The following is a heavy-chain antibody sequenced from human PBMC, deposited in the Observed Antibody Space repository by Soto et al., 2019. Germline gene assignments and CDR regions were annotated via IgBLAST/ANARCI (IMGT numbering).Heavy chain of an antibody. CDR3: AKMKGYCSGGSCYYYGMDV. Sequence: GGSLRLSCAASGFTFSSYAMSWVRQAPGKGLEWVSAISGSGGSTYYADSVKGRFTISRDNSKNTLYLQMNSLRAEDTAVYYCAKMKGYCSGGSCYYYGMDVWGQGTTVTVSS. J-gene: IGHJ6*02. V-gene: IGHV3-23*01. CDR2: ISGSGGST. D-gene: IGHD2-15*01. CDR1: GFTFSSYA.